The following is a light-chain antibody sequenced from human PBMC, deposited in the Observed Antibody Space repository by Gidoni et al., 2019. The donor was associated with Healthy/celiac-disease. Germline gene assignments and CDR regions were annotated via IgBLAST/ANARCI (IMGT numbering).Light chain of an antibody. V-gene: IGKV3-20*01. J-gene: IGKJ1*01. Sequence: EIVLTQSPGTLSLSPRARATLSCRASQSVSSCYLAWYQQKPGQAPRLLIYGASSRATGIPDRFSGSGSGTDFTLTISRLEPEDFAVYYCQQYGSSPWTFGQGTKVEIK. CDR3: QQYGSSPWT. CDR2: GAS. CDR1: QSVSSCY.